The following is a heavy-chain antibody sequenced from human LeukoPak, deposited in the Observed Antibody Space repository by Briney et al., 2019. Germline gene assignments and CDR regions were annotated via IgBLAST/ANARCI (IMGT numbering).Heavy chain of an antibody. CDR3: ARGPASFDWSNPNYFDY. CDR1: GFTFSSYW. J-gene: IGHJ4*02. D-gene: IGHD3-9*01. Sequence: GGSLRLSCAASGFTFSSYWMSWVRQAPGKGLEWVANIKQDGSEKYYVDSVKGRFTISGDNAKNSLYLQMNSLRAEDTAVYYCARGPASFDWSNPNYFDYWGQGTLVTVSS. V-gene: IGHV3-7*01. CDR2: IKQDGSEK.